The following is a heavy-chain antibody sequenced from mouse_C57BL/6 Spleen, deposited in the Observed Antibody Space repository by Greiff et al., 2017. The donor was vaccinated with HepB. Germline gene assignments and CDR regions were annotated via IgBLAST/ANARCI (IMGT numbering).Heavy chain of an antibody. V-gene: IGHV1-7*01. CDR2: INPSSGYT. D-gene: IGHD3-2*02. J-gene: IGHJ2*01. CDR1: GYTFTSYW. CDR3: ATPLDSSGHPFDY. Sequence: QVQLKQSGAELAKPGASVKLSCKASGYTFTSYWMHWVKQRPGQGLEWIGYINPSSGYTKYNQKFKDKATLTADKSSSTAYMQLSSLTYEDSAVYYCATPLDSSGHPFDYWGQGTTLTVSS.